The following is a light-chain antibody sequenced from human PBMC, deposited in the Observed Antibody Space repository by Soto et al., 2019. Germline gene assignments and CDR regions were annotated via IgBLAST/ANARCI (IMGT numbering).Light chain of an antibody. J-gene: IGKJ1*01. Sequence: EILMTQSPATLPVSPGERATLSCRASQSVSSNLAWYQQKPGQAPRLLIYGASTRATGIPARFSGSGSGTEFTLTISSLQSEDFAVYYCQQYNNWPPEKTFGQGTKVDIK. CDR3: QQYNNWPPEKT. V-gene: IGKV3-15*01. CDR2: GAS. CDR1: QSVSSN.